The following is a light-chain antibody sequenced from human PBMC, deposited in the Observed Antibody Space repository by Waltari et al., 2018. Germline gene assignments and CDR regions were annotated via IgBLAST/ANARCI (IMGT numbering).Light chain of an antibody. CDR3: QQYYSTPQT. V-gene: IGKV3-20*01. J-gene: IGKJ2*01. CDR2: GAS. Sequence: ELVFTQSPGTLSLSPGERATPSCRASQRVSSSYLAWYQQNPGQAPRLLIYGASSRATGIPDRFSGSGSGTDFTLTISSLQAEDVAVYYCQQYYSTPQTFGQGTKLEIK. CDR1: QRVSSSY.